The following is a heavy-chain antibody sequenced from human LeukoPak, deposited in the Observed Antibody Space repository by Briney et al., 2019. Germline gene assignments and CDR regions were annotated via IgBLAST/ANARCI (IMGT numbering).Heavy chain of an antibody. CDR1: GGTFSSYA. CDR2: IVPIFGTA. Sequence: GSSVTVSYKASGGTFSSYAITWVRQAPGQGVEWMGGIVPIFGTANYAQKFQGRVTITADESTKTAYMELSSLRSEYTAVYYCARDPGEMATTLNAFDIWGQGTMVTVS. D-gene: IGHD5-24*01. J-gene: IGHJ3*02. V-gene: IGHV1-69*01. CDR3: ARDPGEMATTLNAFDI.